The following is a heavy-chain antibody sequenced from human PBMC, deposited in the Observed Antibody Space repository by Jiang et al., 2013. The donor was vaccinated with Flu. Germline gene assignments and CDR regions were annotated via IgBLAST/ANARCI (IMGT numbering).Heavy chain of an antibody. V-gene: IGHV5-10-1*01. Sequence: PGESLTISCKGSGYTFSTSWINWVRQVPGKGLELMGRIHPSDSFTFYNPSFEGHVTMSVDESFTIVNLQWSSLKASDTAIYYCASPRGYSYGPFDYWGQGTLVTVSS. CDR3: ASPRGYSYGPFDY. CDR1: GYTFSTSW. D-gene: IGHD5-18*01. J-gene: IGHJ4*02. CDR2: IHPSDSFT.